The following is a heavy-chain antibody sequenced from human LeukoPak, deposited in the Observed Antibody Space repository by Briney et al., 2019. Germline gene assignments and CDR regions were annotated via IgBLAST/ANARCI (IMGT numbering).Heavy chain of an antibody. Sequence: QSGGSLRLSCAASGFTFSSYWMSWVRQAPGKGLEWVANIKQDGSEKYYVDSVKGRFTISRDNAKNSLYLQMNSLRAEDTAVYYCARTVGFGEKRSSYFDYWGQGTLVTVSS. CDR3: ARTVGFGEKRSSYFDY. V-gene: IGHV3-7*01. D-gene: IGHD3-10*01. CDR1: GFTFSSYW. J-gene: IGHJ4*02. CDR2: IKQDGSEK.